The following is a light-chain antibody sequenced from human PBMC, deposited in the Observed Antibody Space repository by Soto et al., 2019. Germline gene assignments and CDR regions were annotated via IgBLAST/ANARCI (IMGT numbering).Light chain of an antibody. V-gene: IGKV3-20*01. J-gene: IGKJ1*01. Sequence: EIVLTQSPGTLSLSSGERATLSCRASQSVSSNYLAWYQQRPGQAPRLLIYGVSSRATGIPDRFSGSGSGTDFTLAISRLEPEDFAVYYCQQYGNSRAFGQGTKVDIK. CDR3: QQYGNSRA. CDR2: GVS. CDR1: QSVSSNY.